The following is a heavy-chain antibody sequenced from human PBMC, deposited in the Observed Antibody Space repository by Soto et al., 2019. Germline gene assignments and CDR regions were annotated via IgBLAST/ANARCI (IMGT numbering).Heavy chain of an antibody. J-gene: IGHJ3*02. CDR3: ARGMYGSGSYYIGDAFDM. D-gene: IGHD3-10*01. V-gene: IGHV3-53*01. Sequence: GGSLRLSCAVSGFTVSYNYMNWVRQAPGKGLEWVSVIYRGGDTFYADSVKGRFTISRDNSKNTLYLQMNSLRAEDTAVYYCARGMYGSGSYYIGDAFDMWGQGTMATVSS. CDR2: IYRGGDT. CDR1: GFTVSYNY.